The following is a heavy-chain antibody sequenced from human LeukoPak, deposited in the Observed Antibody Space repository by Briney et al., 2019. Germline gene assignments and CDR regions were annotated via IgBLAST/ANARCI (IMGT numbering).Heavy chain of an antibody. CDR3: ARGSGSYYLSYFDY. V-gene: IGHV4-34*01. D-gene: IGHD1-26*01. CDR1: GGSFSGYY. Sequence: SETLPLTCAVYGGSFSGYYWSWIRQPPGKGLEWIGEINHSGSTNYNPSLKSRVTISVDTSKNQFSLKLSSVTAADTAVYYCARGSGSYYLSYFDYWGQGTLVTVSS. J-gene: IGHJ4*02. CDR2: INHSGST.